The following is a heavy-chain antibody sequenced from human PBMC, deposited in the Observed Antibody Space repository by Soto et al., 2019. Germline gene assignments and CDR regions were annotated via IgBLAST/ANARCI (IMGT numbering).Heavy chain of an antibody. D-gene: IGHD3-10*01. CDR3: ARSWGFALDY. CDR2: IYYSGST. CDR1: GGSISSYY. Sequence: SETLSLTCTVSGGSISSYYWSWIRQPPGKGLEWIGYIYYSGSTNYNPSLKSRVTISVDTSKNQFSLKLSSVTAEDTAVYYCARSWGFALDYWGQGTRVTVS. V-gene: IGHV4-59*01. J-gene: IGHJ4*02.